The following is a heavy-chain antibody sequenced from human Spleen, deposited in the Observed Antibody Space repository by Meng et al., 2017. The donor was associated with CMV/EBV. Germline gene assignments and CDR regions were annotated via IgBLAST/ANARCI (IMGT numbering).Heavy chain of an antibody. CDR3: ARGGPSSGASSDYFDY. Sequence: ASVKVSCKTSGYSFTTFGINWVRQAPGQGLEWLGLITAYNGNTYYAQKFQGRLTMTTDTSTSTANMELKSLRSDDTAVYYCARGGPSSGASSDYFDYWGQGTLVTV. CDR2: ITAYNGNT. J-gene: IGHJ4*02. CDR1: GYSFTTFG. D-gene: IGHD2-15*01. V-gene: IGHV1-18*01.